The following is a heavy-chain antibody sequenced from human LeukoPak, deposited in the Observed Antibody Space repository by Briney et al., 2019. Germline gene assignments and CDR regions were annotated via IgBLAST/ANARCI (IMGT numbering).Heavy chain of an antibody. Sequence: VASVKVSCKVSGYTLTELSMHWVRQAPGKGLEWMGGFDPEDGETIYAQKFQGRVTMTEDTSTDTAYMELSSLRSEDTAVYYCATAGMIFGVPSWFDPWGQGTLVTVSS. CDR1: GYTLTELS. D-gene: IGHD3-3*01. CDR2: FDPEDGET. CDR3: ATAGMIFGVPSWFDP. J-gene: IGHJ5*02. V-gene: IGHV1-24*01.